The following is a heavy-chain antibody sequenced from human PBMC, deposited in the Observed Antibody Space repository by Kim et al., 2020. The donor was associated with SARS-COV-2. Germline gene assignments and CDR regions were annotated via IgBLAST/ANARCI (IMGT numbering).Heavy chain of an antibody. CDR2: ISYDGSNK. V-gene: IGHV3-30*18. CDR1: GFTFSSYG. Sequence: GGSLRLSCAASGFTFSSYGMHWVRQAPGKGLEWVAVISYDGSNKYYADSVKGRFTISRDNSKNTLYLQMNSLRAEDTAVYYCAKALVRGVDYWGQGTLVTVSS. J-gene: IGHJ4*02. D-gene: IGHD3-10*01. CDR3: AKALVRGVDY.